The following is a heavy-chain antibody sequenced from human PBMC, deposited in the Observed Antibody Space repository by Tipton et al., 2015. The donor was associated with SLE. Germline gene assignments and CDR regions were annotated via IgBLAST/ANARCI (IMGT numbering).Heavy chain of an antibody. CDR1: GYKFIDYY. Sequence: QSGAEVKKPGTTVKISCKISGYKFIDYYMHWVQQAPGKGLEWMGLIDPEDGETMYAENFQGRVSMTADTSTDTAFLELSSLRSGDTAVYYCATNTRSGHSYWGQGTLVTVSS. CDR3: ATNTRSGHSY. CDR2: IDPEDGET. J-gene: IGHJ4*02. D-gene: IGHD3-3*01. V-gene: IGHV1-69-2*01.